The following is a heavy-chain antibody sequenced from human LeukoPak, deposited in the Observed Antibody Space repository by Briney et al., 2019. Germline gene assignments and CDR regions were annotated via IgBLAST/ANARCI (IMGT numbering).Heavy chain of an antibody. J-gene: IGHJ3*02. CDR3: ARGGRDAFDI. V-gene: IGHV4-30-2*01. CDR1: GGSISSGGYS. CDR2: IYHSGST. Sequence: PSETLSLTCAVSGGSISSGGYSWSWIRQPPGKGLEWIGYIYHSGSTYYNPSLKSRVTISVDRSKNQFSLKLSSATAADTAVYYCARGGRDAFDIWGQGTMVTVSS.